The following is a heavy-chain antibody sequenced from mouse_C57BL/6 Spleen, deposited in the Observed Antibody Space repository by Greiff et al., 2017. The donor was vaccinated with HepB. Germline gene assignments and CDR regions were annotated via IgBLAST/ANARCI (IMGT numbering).Heavy chain of an antibody. Sequence: EVQGVESGGGLVKPGGSLKLSCAASGFTFSSYTMSWVRQTPEKRLEWVATISGGGGNTYYPDSVKGRFTISRDNAKNTLYLQMSSVRSEDTALYYCARHNPPITTVVATDFDYWGQGTTLTVSS. V-gene: IGHV5-9*01. CDR3: ARHNPPITTVVATDFDY. CDR2: ISGGGGNT. CDR1: GFTFSSYT. D-gene: IGHD1-1*01. J-gene: IGHJ2*01.